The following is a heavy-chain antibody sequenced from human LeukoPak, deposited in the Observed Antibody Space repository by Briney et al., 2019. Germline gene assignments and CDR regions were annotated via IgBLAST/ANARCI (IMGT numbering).Heavy chain of an antibody. Sequence: GGSLRLSCAASGFTFDDYAMHWVRQAPGKGLEWVSGISRKSDSIGYADSVKGRFTISRDNAKNSLYLQMNSLRVEDTALYYLARRAQSFDLWGKGTMVPVSS. CDR1: GFTFDDYA. J-gene: IGHJ3*01. CDR2: ISRKSDSI. CDR3: ARRAQSFDL. V-gene: IGHV3-9*01.